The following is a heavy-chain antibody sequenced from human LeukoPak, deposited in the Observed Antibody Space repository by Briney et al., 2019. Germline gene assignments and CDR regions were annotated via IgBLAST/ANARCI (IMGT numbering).Heavy chain of an antibody. J-gene: IGHJ4*02. CDR1: GFTFSSYM. CDR2: ISYDGSNK. D-gene: IGHD2-2*01. V-gene: IGHV3-30*04. Sequence: GGSLRLSCAASGFTFSSYMMNWVRQAPGKGLEWVAVISYDGSNKYYADSVKGRFTISRDNSKNTLYLQMNSLRAEDTAVYYCARSSPEDYWGQGTLVTVSS. CDR3: ARSSPEDY.